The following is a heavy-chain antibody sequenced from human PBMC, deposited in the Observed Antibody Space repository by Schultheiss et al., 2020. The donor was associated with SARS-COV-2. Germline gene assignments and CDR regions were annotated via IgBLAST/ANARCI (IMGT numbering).Heavy chain of an antibody. CDR1: GGSISSGGYY. CDR2: IDWDDDK. CDR3: AHKGYSGYDYDLDY. Sequence: QTLSLTCTVSGGSISSGGYYWGWIRQPPGKALEWLARIDWDDDKYYSTSLKTRLTISKDTSKNQVVLTMTNMDPVDTATYYCAHKGYSGYDYDLDYWGQGTLVTVSS. J-gene: IGHJ4*02. D-gene: IGHD5-12*01. V-gene: IGHV2-70*11.